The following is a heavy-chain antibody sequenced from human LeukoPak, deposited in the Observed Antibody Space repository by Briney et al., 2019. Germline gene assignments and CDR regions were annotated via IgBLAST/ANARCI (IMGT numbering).Heavy chain of an antibody. Sequence: SETLSLTCTVSGGSISSTNYYWNWIRQPPGKGLEWIGYISPGGNTYYTPSLKSRVTISLDRSKNQFSLKVKSVTAADTAVYFCAKGVVWEPYYFDYWGQGTLVTVSS. CDR3: AKGVVWEPYYFDY. V-gene: IGHV4-30-2*01. J-gene: IGHJ4*02. CDR1: GGSISSTNYY. D-gene: IGHD3-3*01. CDR2: ISPGGNT.